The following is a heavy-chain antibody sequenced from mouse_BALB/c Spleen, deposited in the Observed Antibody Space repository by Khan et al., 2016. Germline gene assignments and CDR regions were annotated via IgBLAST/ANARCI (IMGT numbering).Heavy chain of an antibody. CDR3: AREGYYGYLAY. D-gene: IGHD1-1*01. Sequence: EVKLLESGGGLVQPGRSLKLSCAASGFDFRRYWMSWVRQAPGKGLEWIGEINPDSRTINYSPSLKDKFTISRDNAKSTLYLQMSKVRSEDTALYYCAREGYYGYLAYWGQGTLVSVSA. CDR1: GFDFRRYW. J-gene: IGHJ3*01. CDR2: INPDSRTI. V-gene: IGHV4-1*02.